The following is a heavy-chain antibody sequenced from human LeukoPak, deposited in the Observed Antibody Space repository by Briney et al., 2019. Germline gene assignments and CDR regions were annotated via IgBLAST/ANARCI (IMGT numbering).Heavy chain of an antibody. V-gene: IGHV5-51*01. CDR3: ARQGGIQLWLRPDYYYGMDV. CDR1: GYSFTSYW. D-gene: IGHD5-18*01. CDR2: IYPGDSDT. Sequence: GESLKISCQGSGYSFTSYWIGWVRQMPGKGLEWMGIIYPGDSDTRYSPSFQGQVTISADKSISTAYLQWSSLKASDTAMYYCARQGGIQLWLRPDYYYGMDVWGQGTTVTVSS. J-gene: IGHJ6*02.